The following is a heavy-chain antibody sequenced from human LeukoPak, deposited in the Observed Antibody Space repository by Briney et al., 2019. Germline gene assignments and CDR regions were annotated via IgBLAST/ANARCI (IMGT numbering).Heavy chain of an antibody. CDR2: INHSGST. V-gene: IGHV4-34*01. CDR3: ARSYSSSWPPVYYYYMDV. Sequence: SETLPLTCAVYGGSFSGYYWSWIRQPPGKGLEWIGEINHSGSTNYNPSLKSRVTISVDTSKNQFSLKLSSVTAADTAVYYCARSYSSSWPPVYYYYMDVWGKGTTVTVSS. J-gene: IGHJ6*03. D-gene: IGHD6-13*01. CDR1: GGSFSGYY.